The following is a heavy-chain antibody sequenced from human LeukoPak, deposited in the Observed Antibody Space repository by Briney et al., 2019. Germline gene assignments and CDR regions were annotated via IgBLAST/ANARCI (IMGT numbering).Heavy chain of an antibody. CDR1: GVSVSSYY. J-gene: IGHJ4*02. D-gene: IGHD3-22*01. Sequence: PSETLSLTCTVSGVSVSSYYWTWIRQPAGKGLEWIGRNYTSGSTNYNPSLKSRVTMSVDTSKNQFSLKLNSVTAADTAVYYCARVMYYYDSSGYYGYYFDYWGQGTLVTVSS. CDR3: ARVMYYYDSSGYYGYYFDY. CDR2: NYTSGST. V-gene: IGHV4-4*07.